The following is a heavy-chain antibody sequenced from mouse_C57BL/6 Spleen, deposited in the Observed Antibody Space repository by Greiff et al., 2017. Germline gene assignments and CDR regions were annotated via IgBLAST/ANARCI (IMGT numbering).Heavy chain of an antibody. V-gene: IGHV8-8*01. Sequence: QVTLKESGPGILQPSQTLSLTCSFSGFSLSTFGMGVGWIRQPSGKGLEWLAHIWWDDDKYYNPALKSRLTISKDTSKNQVFLKIANVDTADTATYYCARIVPYGSSSYWYFDVWGTGTTVTVSS. D-gene: IGHD1-1*01. CDR3: ARIVPYGSSSYWYFDV. J-gene: IGHJ1*03. CDR2: IWWDDDK. CDR1: GFSLSTFGMG.